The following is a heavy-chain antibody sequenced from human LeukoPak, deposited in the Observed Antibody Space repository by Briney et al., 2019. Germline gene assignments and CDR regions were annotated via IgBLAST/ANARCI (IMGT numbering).Heavy chain of an antibody. J-gene: IGHJ5*02. CDR2: IYYSGST. Sequence: KPSETLSLTCTVSGGSISSSSYYWGWIRQPPGKGLEWIGSIYYSGSTYYNPSLKSRVTISVDTSKNQFSLKLSSVTAADTAVYYCARAAAYCGGDCLNWFDPWDQGTLVTVSS. D-gene: IGHD2-21*02. CDR3: ARAAAYCGGDCLNWFDP. CDR1: GGSISSSSYY. V-gene: IGHV4-39*01.